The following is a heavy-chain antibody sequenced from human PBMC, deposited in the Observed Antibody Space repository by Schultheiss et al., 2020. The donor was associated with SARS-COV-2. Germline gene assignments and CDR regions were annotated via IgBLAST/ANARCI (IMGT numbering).Heavy chain of an antibody. Sequence: SQTLSLTCAVYGGSFSGYYWSWIRQPPGKGLEWIGYIYYSGSTNYNPSLKSRVTISVDTSKNQFSLKLSSVTAADTAVYYCARGSVGAPDYWGQGTLVTVSS. D-gene: IGHD1-26*01. J-gene: IGHJ4*02. CDR3: ARGSVGAPDY. CDR2: IYYSGST. CDR1: GGSFSGYY. V-gene: IGHV4-59*08.